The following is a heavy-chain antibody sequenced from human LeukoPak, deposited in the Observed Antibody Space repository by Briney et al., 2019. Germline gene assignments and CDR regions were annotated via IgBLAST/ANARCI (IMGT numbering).Heavy chain of an antibody. CDR3: ARTYYDILTGPNLDY. J-gene: IGHJ4*02. D-gene: IGHD3-9*01. V-gene: IGHV1-18*01. CDR2: ISAYNGNT. Sequence: VSVKVSCKASGYTFTSYGISWVRQAPGQGLEWMGWISAYNGNTNYAQKLQGRVTMTTDTSTSTAYMELRSLRSDDTAVYYCARTYYDILTGPNLDYWGQGTLVTVSS. CDR1: GYTFTSYG.